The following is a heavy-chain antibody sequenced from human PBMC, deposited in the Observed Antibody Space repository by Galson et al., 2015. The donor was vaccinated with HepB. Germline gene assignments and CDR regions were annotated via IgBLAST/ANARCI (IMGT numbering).Heavy chain of an antibody. V-gene: IGHV3-64*01. CDR3: AREGGPYYYYYGMDV. CDR1: GFTFSSYA. CDR2: ISSNGGST. J-gene: IGHJ6*02. D-gene: IGHD3-16*01. Sequence: SLRLSCAASGFTFSSYAMHWVRQAPGKGLEYVSAISSNGGSTYYVNSVKGRFTISRDNSKNTLYLQMGSLRAEDMAVYYCAREGGPYYYYYGMDVWGQGTTVTVSS.